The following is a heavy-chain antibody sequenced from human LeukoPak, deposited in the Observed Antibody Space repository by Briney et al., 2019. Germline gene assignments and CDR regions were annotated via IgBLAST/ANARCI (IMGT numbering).Heavy chain of an antibody. CDR2: ITGGSSYI. J-gene: IGHJ4*02. V-gene: IGHV3-21*01. Sequence: GGSLRLSCAASGFSFSNYTMTWVRQAPGKGLEWVSCITGGSSYIFYADSVKGRFTISRDNAKNSLFLQMNSLRAEDTAVYYCAKFSGYSSGSQYYFDHWGQGTLVTVSS. CDR3: AKFSGYSSGSQYYFDH. D-gene: IGHD6-25*01. CDR1: GFSFSNYT.